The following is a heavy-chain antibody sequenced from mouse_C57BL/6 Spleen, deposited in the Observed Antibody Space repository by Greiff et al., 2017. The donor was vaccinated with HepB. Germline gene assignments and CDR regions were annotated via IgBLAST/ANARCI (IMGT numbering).Heavy chain of an antibody. CDR2: IYPGDGDT. CDR1: GYAFSSSW. V-gene: IGHV1-82*01. J-gene: IGHJ4*01. CDR3: ARETRAMDY. Sequence: VQLQESGPELVKPGASVKISCKASGYAFSSSWMNWVKQRHGKGLEWIGRIYPGDGDTNYNGKFKGKATLTADKSSSTAYMQLSSLTSEDSAVYFCARETRAMDYWGQGTSVTVSS.